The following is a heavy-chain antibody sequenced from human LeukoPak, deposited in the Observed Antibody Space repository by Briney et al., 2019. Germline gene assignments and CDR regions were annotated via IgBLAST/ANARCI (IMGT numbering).Heavy chain of an antibody. CDR2: INPNSGGT. J-gene: IGHJ3*02. Sequence: ASVKVSCKASGYTFTGYYMHWVRQAPGQGLEWMGWINPNSGGTNYAQKFQGRVTMTRDTSISTAYMELSRLRSDDTAVYYCARSDWTRGNAFDIWGQGTMVTVSS. CDR1: GYTFTGYY. D-gene: IGHD3/OR15-3a*01. CDR3: ARSDWTRGNAFDI. V-gene: IGHV1-2*02.